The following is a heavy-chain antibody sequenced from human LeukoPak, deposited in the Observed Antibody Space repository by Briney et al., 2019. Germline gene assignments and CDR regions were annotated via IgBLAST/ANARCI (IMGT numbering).Heavy chain of an antibody. D-gene: IGHD6-13*01. CDR3: ARHGDGGIPAIGGAGYYSMDV. V-gene: IGHV5-51*01. J-gene: IGHJ6*03. CDR1: GYSFTSYW. Sequence: TGESLKISCKGSGYSFTSYWIGWVRQMPGKGLEWMGIIYPGDSDTRYSPSFQGQVTISADKSISTAYLQWSSLKSSDTAMYWCARHGDGGIPAIGGAGYYSMDVWGKGTTVT. CDR2: IYPGDSDT.